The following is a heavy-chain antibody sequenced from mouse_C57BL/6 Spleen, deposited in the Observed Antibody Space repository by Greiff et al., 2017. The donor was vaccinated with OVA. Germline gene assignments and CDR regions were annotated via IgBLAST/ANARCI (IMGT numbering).Heavy chain of an antibody. J-gene: IGHJ2*01. V-gene: IGHV1-22*01. Sequence: EVQLQQSGPELVKPGASVKMSCKASGYTFTDYNMHWVKQSHGKSLEWIGYINPNNGGTSYNQKFKGKATLTVNKSSSTAYMELRSLTSEDSAVYYCARGGITTDYFDYWGQGTTPTVSS. D-gene: IGHD2-4*01. CDR2: INPNNGGT. CDR1: GYTFTDYN. CDR3: ARGGITTDYFDY.